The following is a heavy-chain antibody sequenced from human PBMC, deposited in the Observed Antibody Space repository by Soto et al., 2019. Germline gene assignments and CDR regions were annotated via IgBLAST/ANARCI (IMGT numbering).Heavy chain of an antibody. Sequence: PGGSLRLSCAASGFTFRSYGMHWVRHAPGKGLEWVAVIWYDGSNKYYADSVKGRFTISRDNSKNTLYLQMNSLRAEDKAVYYCGRDFTDYGDKYTDYWGQGTLVTVSS. V-gene: IGHV3-33*01. CDR1: GFTFRSYG. D-gene: IGHD4-17*01. CDR3: GRDFTDYGDKYTDY. J-gene: IGHJ4*02. CDR2: IWYDGSNK.